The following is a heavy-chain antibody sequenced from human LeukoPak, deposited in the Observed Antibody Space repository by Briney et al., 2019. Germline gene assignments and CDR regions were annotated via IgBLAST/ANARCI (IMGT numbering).Heavy chain of an antibody. D-gene: IGHD2-15*01. J-gene: IGHJ4*02. CDR2: ISGSGGST. CDR3: AKDPGVVVAAGILDY. Sequence: PGGSLRLSCAASGFTFNNYAMSWVRQAPGKGLEWVSAISGSGGSTYYADSVKGRFTISRDNSKNTLYLQMNSLRAEDTAVYYCAKDPGVVVAAGILDYWGQGTLVTVSS. V-gene: IGHV3-23*01. CDR1: GFTFNNYA.